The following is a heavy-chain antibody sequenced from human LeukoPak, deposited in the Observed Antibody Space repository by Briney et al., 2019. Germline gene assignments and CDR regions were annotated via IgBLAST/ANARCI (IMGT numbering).Heavy chain of an antibody. CDR2: TNHSGST. CDR1: GGSFSGYY. CDR3: ARGPRCSGGSCYFVY. J-gene: IGHJ4*02. D-gene: IGHD2-15*01. V-gene: IGHV4-34*01. Sequence: SETLSLTCAVYGGSFSGYYWSWIRQPPGKGLEWIGETNHSGSTNYNPSLKSRVTISVDTSKNQFSLKLSSVTAADTAVYYCARGPRCSGGSCYFVYWGQGTLVTVSS.